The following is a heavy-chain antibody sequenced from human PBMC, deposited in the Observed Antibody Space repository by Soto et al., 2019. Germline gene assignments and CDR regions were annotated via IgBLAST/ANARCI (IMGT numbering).Heavy chain of an antibody. CDR3: AGYGSTTFDS. CDR2: ISGSGGSA. Sequence: GGSLRLSCAASGFTFSSYALSWVRQAPGKGLEWVSAISGSGGSAYYADSVKGRFLISRDNSKNTLFLQMGSLRAEDTAVYFCAGYGSTTFDSWGQGTLVTVSS. J-gene: IGHJ5*01. D-gene: IGHD3-10*01. V-gene: IGHV3-23*01. CDR1: GFTFSSYA.